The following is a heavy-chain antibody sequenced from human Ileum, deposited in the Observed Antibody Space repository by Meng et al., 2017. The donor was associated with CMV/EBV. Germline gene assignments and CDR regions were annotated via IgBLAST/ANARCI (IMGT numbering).Heavy chain of an antibody. J-gene: IGHJ6*02. CDR3: AREGDPYYYYYGMDV. CDR2: IITIFGTA. V-gene: IGHV1-69*05. CDR1: GGTFSSYA. Sequence: SVKVSCKASGGTFSSYAISWVRHAPGQGLEWMGGIITIFGTANYAQKFQGRVTITTDESTSTAYMELSSLRSEDTAVYYCAREGDPYYYYYGMDVWGQGTTVTVSS. D-gene: IGHD1-26*01.